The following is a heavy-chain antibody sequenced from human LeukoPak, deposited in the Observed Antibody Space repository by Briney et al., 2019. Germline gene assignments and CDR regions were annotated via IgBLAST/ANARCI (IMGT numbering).Heavy chain of an antibody. Sequence: PGGSLRLSCGASGFTFSTYGMHWVRQAPGKGLEWVAFIRYDGNNKYYADFVKGRFTISRDNSKNTLYLHMNSLRTEDTAVYYCAKIEGKYQLANVPDHWGQGTLVTVSS. J-gene: IGHJ4*02. V-gene: IGHV3-30*02. CDR2: IRYDGNNK. D-gene: IGHD2-2*01. CDR1: GFTFSTYG. CDR3: AKIEGKYQLANVPDH.